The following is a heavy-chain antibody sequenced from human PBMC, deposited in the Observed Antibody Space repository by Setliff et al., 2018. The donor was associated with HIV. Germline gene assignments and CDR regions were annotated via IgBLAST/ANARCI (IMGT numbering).Heavy chain of an antibody. CDR2: IYNSGST. D-gene: IGHD4-17*01. Sequence: SETLSLTCTVSGGSISSGGHYWSWIRQHPGKGLEWIGHIYNSGSTYYNPSLKSRLIISVDTSKTQFSLKLTSVTAADTAVYYCTRAPQDRTTWYFDLWGRGTLVTVSS. CDR1: GGSISSGGHY. CDR3: TRAPQDRTTWYFDL. J-gene: IGHJ2*01. V-gene: IGHV4-31*03.